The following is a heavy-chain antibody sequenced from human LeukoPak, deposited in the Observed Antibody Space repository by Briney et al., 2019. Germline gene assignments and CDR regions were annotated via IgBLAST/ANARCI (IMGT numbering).Heavy chain of an antibody. V-gene: IGHV6-1*01. CDR1: GDSVSRNNIA. D-gene: IGHD2-2*01. CDR3: ARGRDVVVVPAADFDY. Sequence: SQTLSLTCAISGDSVSRNNIAWNWIRQSPSRGLEWLGRTYYKSNWYNEYAVSVGSRITINPDTSKIQFSLQLNSVTPEDTAVYYCARGRDVVVVPAADFDYWGQGILVTVSS. CDR2: TYYKSNWYN. J-gene: IGHJ4*02.